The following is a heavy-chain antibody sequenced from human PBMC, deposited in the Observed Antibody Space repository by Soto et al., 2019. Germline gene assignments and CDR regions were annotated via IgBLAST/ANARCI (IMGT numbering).Heavy chain of an antibody. CDR2: IYYSGST. Sequence: PSETLSLTCTVSGGSISSGGYYWSWIRQHPGKGLEWIGYIYYSGSTYYNPSLKSRVTISVDTSKNQFSLKLSSVTAADTAVYYCAIRRPHYYDSSGYYYGLFWFDPWGQGTLVTVSS. J-gene: IGHJ5*02. CDR3: AIRRPHYYDSSGYYYGLFWFDP. D-gene: IGHD3-22*01. CDR1: GGSISSGGYY. V-gene: IGHV4-31*03.